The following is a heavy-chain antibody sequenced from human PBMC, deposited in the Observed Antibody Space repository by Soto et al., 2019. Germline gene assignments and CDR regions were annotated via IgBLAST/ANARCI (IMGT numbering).Heavy chain of an antibody. Sequence: GGSPRLSCAASGFTFSSYWMSWVRQAPGKGLEWVANIKQDGSEKYYVDSVKGRFTISRDNAKNSLYLQMNSLRAEDTAVYYCARDSDYYYHYMDVWGKGTTVTVSS. J-gene: IGHJ6*03. CDR1: GFTFSSYW. V-gene: IGHV3-7*01. CDR2: IKQDGSEK. CDR3: ARDSDYYYHYMDV.